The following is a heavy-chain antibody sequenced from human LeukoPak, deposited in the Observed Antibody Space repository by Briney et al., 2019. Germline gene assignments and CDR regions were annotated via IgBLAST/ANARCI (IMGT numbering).Heavy chain of an antibody. CDR3: ENTPAVVITSFDF. Sequence: GGSLRLSCAASGFTFSSYSMNWVRQAPGKGLEWVSSISSSSSYIYYADSVKGRFTISRDNSKNTLYLQMNSLRAEDTAVYYRENTPAVVITSFDFWGPGNLVTVSS. CDR2: ISSSSSYI. CDR1: GFTFSSYS. J-gene: IGHJ4*02. V-gene: IGHV3-21*04. D-gene: IGHD2-21*01.